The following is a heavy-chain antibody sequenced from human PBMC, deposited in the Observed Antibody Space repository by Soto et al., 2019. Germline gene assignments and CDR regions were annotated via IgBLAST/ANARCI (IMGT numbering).Heavy chain of an antibody. J-gene: IGHJ4*02. D-gene: IGHD6-19*01. V-gene: IGHV1-18*01. Sequence: GASVKVSCKASGYTFTSYGISWVRQAPGQGLEWMGWISAYNGNTNYAQKLQGRVTMTTDTSTSTAYMELRSLRSDDTAVYYCARDSRPYSSGWYYFDYWGQGTPVTVSS. CDR3: ARDSRPYSSGWYYFDY. CDR1: GYTFTSYG. CDR2: ISAYNGNT.